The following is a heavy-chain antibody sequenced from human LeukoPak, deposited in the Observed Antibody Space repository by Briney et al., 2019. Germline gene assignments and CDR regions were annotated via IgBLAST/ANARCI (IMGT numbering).Heavy chain of an antibody. J-gene: IGHJ4*02. CDR3: ARGPYSSSWHSPLDN. Sequence: SETLSLTCTVSGASISSYQWSWIRQPAGKGLEWIGRIYSSWSTNYNPSLKSRVTMSIDTSKTQFSLWLISVTAPDTAVYYCARGPYSSSWHSPLDNWGQGALVTVSS. D-gene: IGHD6-13*01. CDR1: GASISSYQ. V-gene: IGHV4-4*07. CDR2: IYSSWST.